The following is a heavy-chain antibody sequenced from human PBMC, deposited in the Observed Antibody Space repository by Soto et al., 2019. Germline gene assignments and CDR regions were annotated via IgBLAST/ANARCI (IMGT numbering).Heavy chain of an antibody. J-gene: IGHJ4*02. CDR3: AREYYGLLTGYYADY. Sequence: EVRLVESGGDLVQRGGSLRLSCAASGFPFSSYWMHWVRHTPGKGLDWVARISGDGVTTYYADSVTGRFTVSRDNAKNTLSLQINGLRAEDTAVYYCAREYYGLLTGYYADYWGQGTPVSVSS. D-gene: IGHD3-9*01. CDR2: ISGDGVTT. V-gene: IGHV3-74*01. CDR1: GFPFSSYW.